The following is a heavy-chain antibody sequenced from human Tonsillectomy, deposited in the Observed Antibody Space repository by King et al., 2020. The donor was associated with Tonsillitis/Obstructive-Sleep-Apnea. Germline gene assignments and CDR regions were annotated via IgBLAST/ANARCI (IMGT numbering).Heavy chain of an antibody. Sequence: QLQESGPGLVKPSETLSLTCTVSGGSISSYYWSWIRQPPGKGLEWIGYLYYSGSTNYNHSLNSRVTISVDTSKNKFSLKLSSVTAADTAVYYCARDMVLEAGGDAFDIWGQGTMVTVSS. CDR3: ARDMVLEAGGDAFDI. CDR2: LYYSGST. J-gene: IGHJ3*02. V-gene: IGHV4-59*01. CDR1: GGSISSYY. D-gene: IGHD2-8*01.